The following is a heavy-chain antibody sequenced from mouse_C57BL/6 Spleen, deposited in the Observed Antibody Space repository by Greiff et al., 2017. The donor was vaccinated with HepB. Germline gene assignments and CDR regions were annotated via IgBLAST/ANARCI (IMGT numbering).Heavy chain of an antibody. J-gene: IGHJ2*01. CDR3: TREGYGRSTTRWDY. CDR2: IDPEDGET. Sequence: EVKLVESGAELVKPGASVKLSCTASGFNIKDYYMHWVKQRTEQGLEWIGRIDPEDGETKYAQKFQGKATITADTSSNTAYLQLSSLTSEDTAVYYCTREGYGRSTTRWDYGGQGTTFTVSS. CDR1: GFNIKDYY. V-gene: IGHV14-2*01. D-gene: IGHD1-1*01.